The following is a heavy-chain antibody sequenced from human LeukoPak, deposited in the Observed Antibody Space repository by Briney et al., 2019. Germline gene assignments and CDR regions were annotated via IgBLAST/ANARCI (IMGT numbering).Heavy chain of an antibody. CDR3: AKSGLAGAGNYDQFFDY. CDR2: ISNSGDAT. D-gene: IGHD3-3*01. V-gene: IGHV3-23*01. CDR1: GFTFGSYA. J-gene: IGHJ4*02. Sequence: GGSLRLSCVPSGFTFGSYATSWVRQAPGKGLEWVSSISNSGDATYYAEPVKGRFTVSRDNSKNILYLQIDTLRAEDTAVYYCAKSGLAGAGNYDQFFDYWGQGTLVSVSS.